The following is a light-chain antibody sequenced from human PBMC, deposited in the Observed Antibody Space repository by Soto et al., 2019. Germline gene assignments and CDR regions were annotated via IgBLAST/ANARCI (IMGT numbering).Light chain of an antibody. Sequence: DIQMTQSPSTLSASVGDRVTITCRASQRISEWLAWYQQKPGKAPKLLIYDVSSLESGVPSRFNGSGSGTEFTLTISSLQPDDFATYYCQQYNTSWTFGQGTKVDIK. J-gene: IGKJ1*01. CDR2: DVS. V-gene: IGKV1-5*01. CDR1: QRISEW. CDR3: QQYNTSWT.